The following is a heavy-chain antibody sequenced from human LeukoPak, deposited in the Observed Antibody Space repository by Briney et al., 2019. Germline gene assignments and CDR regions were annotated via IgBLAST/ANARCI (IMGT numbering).Heavy chain of an antibody. D-gene: IGHD3-10*01. Sequence: SVKVSCKASGGTFSSYAISWVRQASGQGLEWMGGIIPIFGTANYAQKFQGRVTITADESTSTAYMELSSLRSEDTAVYYCASVRITMVRGVITKYNWFDPWGQGTLVTVSS. CDR3: ASVRITMVRGVITKYNWFDP. CDR1: GGTFSSYA. V-gene: IGHV1-69*13. J-gene: IGHJ5*02. CDR2: IIPIFGTA.